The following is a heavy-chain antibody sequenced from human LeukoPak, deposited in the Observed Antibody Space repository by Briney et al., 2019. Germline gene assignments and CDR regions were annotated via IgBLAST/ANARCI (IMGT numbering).Heavy chain of an antibody. CDR1: GGTFSSYA. J-gene: IGHJ6*03. Sequence: GASVKVSCKASGGTFSSYAISWVRQAPGQGLEWMGGIIPIFGTANYAQKLQGRVTMTTDTSTSTAYMELRSLRSDDTAVYYCARAGNYYYMDVWGKGTTVTISS. V-gene: IGHV1-69*05. CDR2: IIPIFGTA. D-gene: IGHD3-10*01. CDR3: ARAGNYYYMDV.